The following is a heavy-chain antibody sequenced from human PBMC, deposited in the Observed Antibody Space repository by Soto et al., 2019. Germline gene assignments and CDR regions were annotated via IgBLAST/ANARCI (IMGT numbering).Heavy chain of an antibody. CDR1: GGSISSGGYY. CDR2: IYYSGST. J-gene: IGHJ4*02. Sequence: SETLSLTCTVSGGSISSGGYYWSWIRQHPGKGLEWIGYIYYSGSTYYNPSLKSRVTISVDTSKNQFSLKLGSVTAADTAVYYCAREDHTYYYDSSGPRAFDYWGQGTLVTVSS. CDR3: AREDHTYYYDSSGPRAFDY. D-gene: IGHD3-22*01. V-gene: IGHV4-31*03.